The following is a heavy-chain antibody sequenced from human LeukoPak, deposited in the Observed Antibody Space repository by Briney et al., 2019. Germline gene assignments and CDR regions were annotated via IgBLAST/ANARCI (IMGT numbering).Heavy chain of an antibody. V-gene: IGHV3-21*01. CDR3: ARVTGDFWSGYHYYYYYGMDV. D-gene: IGHD3-3*01. J-gene: IGHJ6*02. CDR2: ISSSSSYI. Sequence: GGSLRLSCAASGFTFSSYSMNWVRQAPGKGLEWVSSISSSSSYIYYADSVKGRFTISRDNAKNSLYLQMNSLRAEDTAVYYCARVTGDFWSGYHYYYYYGMDVWGQGTTVTVSS. CDR1: GFTFSSYS.